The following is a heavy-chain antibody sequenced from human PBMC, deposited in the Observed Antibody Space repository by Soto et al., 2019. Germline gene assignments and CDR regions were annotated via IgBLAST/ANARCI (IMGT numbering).Heavy chain of an antibody. Sequence: GSLRLSCAASGFTFSSYWMHWVRQAPGKGLVWVSRINSDGSSTSYADSVKGRFTISRDNAKNTLYLQMNSLRAEDTAVYYCAREDSSGYYFNWFDPWGQGTLVTVSS. D-gene: IGHD3-22*01. J-gene: IGHJ5*02. CDR2: INSDGSST. V-gene: IGHV3-74*01. CDR3: AREDSSGYYFNWFDP. CDR1: GFTFSSYW.